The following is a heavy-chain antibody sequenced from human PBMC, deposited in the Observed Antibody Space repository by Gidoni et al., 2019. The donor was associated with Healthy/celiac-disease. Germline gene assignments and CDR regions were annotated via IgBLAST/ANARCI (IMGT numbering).Heavy chain of an antibody. J-gene: IGHJ4*02. V-gene: IGHV4-39*01. CDR2: IYYSGST. CDR1: GGYISSSSYY. Sequence: QLQLQESGPGLVKPSETLSLTCPVSGGYISSSSYYWGWIRQPPGKGLEWIGSIYYSGSTYYNPSLKSRVTISVDTSKNQFSLKLSSVTAADTAVYYCVAGLVVAATPDYWGQGTLVTVSS. D-gene: IGHD2-15*01. CDR3: VAGLVVAATPDY.